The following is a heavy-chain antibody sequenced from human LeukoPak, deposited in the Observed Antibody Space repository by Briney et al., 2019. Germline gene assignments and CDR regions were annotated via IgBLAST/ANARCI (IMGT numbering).Heavy chain of an antibody. CDR3: ARVERGELQLGTFDY. CDR2: IYHSGST. J-gene: IGHJ4*02. V-gene: IGHV4-38-2*02. D-gene: IGHD5-24*01. Sequence: SETLSLTCTVSGYSISSGYYWGWIRQPPGKGLEWIGSIYHSGSTYYNPSLKSRVTISVDTSKNQFSLKLSSVTAADTAVYYCARVERGELQLGTFDYWGQGTLVTVSS. CDR1: GYSISSGYY.